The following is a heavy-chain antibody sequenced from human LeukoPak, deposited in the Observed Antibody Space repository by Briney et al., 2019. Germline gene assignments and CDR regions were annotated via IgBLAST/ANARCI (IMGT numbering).Heavy chain of an antibody. V-gene: IGHV3-23*01. D-gene: IGHD6-19*01. J-gene: IGHJ4*02. Sequence: PGGSLRLSCAASGFTFSSYAMSWVRQAPGKGLEWVSAISGSGGSTYYADSVKGRFTISRDNSKNTLYLQMNSLRAEDTAVYYCAKSPTIAVAGTEIDYWAREPWSPSPQ. CDR2: ISGSGGST. CDR1: GFTFSSYA. CDR3: AKSPTIAVAGTEIDY.